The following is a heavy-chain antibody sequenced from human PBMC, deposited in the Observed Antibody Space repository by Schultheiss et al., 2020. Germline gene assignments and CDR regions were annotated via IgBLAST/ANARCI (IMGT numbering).Heavy chain of an antibody. Sequence: GGSLRLSCAASGFTFSRYPMSWVRQAPGKGLVWVSRINSDGSSTSYADSVKGRFTCSRHSSKDTLYLQMNSLRAEDTAVYYCARLGDYSTYAPHYYGMDVWGQGTTVTVSS. V-gene: IGHV3-74*01. CDR1: GFTFSRYP. D-gene: IGHD4-11*01. J-gene: IGHJ6*02. CDR2: INSDGSST. CDR3: ARLGDYSTYAPHYYGMDV.